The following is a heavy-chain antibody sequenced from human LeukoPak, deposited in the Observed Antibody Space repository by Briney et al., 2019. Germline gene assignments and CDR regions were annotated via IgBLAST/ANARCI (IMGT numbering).Heavy chain of an antibody. J-gene: IGHJ4*02. CDR1: GDSISSHY. D-gene: IGHD6-19*01. Sequence: SETLSLTCTVSGDSISSHYWSWIRRPPGKGLEWIPYIYDTGTTVSNPSLKSRVSMSLDRSKNEFSLQLTSVTAADTAVYYCAGIWYSSGYYFDYWGQGTLVTVSS. CDR3: AGIWYSSGYYFDY. CDR2: IYDTGTT. V-gene: IGHV4-59*11.